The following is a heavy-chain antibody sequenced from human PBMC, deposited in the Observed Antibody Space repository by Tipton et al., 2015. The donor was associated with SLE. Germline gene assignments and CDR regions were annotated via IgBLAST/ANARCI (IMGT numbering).Heavy chain of an antibody. Sequence: TLSLTCTVSGGSISSSSYYWGWIRQPPGKGLERIGSIYYSGSTYYNPSLKSRVTISVDTSKNQFSLKLSSVTAADPAVYYCARDTGDHGYYYYYMDVWGKGTTVTVSS. V-gene: IGHV4-39*07. CDR3: ARDTGDHGYYYYYMDV. CDR1: GGSISSSSYY. CDR2: IYYSGST. D-gene: IGHD2-21*02. J-gene: IGHJ6*03.